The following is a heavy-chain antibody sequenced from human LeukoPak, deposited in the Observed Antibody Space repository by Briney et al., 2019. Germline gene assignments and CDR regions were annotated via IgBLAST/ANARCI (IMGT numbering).Heavy chain of an antibody. CDR1: GFTVSSNY. V-gene: IGHV3-66*01. CDR2: IYSGGST. CDR3: ARETPIAAAAKIDY. J-gene: IGHJ4*02. D-gene: IGHD6-13*01. Sequence: GGSLRLSCAASGFTVSSNYMSWVRQAPGKGLEWVSVIYSGGSTYYADSVKGRFTISRDNSKNTLYLQMNSLRAEDTAVYYCARETPIAAAAKIDYWGQEPLVTVS.